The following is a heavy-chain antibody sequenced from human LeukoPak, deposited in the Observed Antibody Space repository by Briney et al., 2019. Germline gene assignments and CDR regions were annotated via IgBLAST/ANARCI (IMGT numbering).Heavy chain of an antibody. D-gene: IGHD1-26*01. CDR2: IISKIEGGAI. CDR3: SGSHSGALDY. Sequence: GGSLRLSCAASGFTFSNAWMTWVRQAPGKGLEWVGRIISKIEGGAIDYAAPVKGRFSISRDDSKNTLYLLMNSLKPEDTAVYYCSGSHSGALDYRGQGTLVTVSS. J-gene: IGHJ4*02. CDR1: GFTFSNAW. V-gene: IGHV3-15*01.